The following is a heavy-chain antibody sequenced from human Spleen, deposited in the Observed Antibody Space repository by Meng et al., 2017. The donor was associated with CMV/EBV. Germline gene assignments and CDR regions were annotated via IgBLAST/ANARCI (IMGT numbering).Heavy chain of an antibody. CDR2: INTNTGNP. CDR3: ASPYYDILTGLNDAFDI. Sequence: YTFTSYAMNWVRQAPGQGLEWMGWINTNTGNPTYAQGFTGRFVFSLDTSVSTAYLQISSLKAEDTAVYYCASPYYDILTGLNDAFDIWGQGTMVTVSS. D-gene: IGHD3-9*01. V-gene: IGHV7-4-1*02. CDR1: YTFTSYA. J-gene: IGHJ3*02.